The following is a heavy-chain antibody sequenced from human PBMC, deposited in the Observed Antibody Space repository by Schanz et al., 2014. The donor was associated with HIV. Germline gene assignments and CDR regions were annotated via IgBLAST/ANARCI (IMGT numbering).Heavy chain of an antibody. V-gene: IGHV1-46*01. J-gene: IGHJ6*02. CDR3: ARDPEHNSYYYGMDV. CDR1: GGTFTNYY. CDR2: ISTSTGNT. Sequence: QVQLVQSGAEVEKPGSSVKVSCKASGGTFTNYYIHWVRQAPGQGLEWMGAISTSTGNTLYAQRFQDRVTMTRDTSTSTVNMELSSLRSDDAAVYYCARDPEHNSYYYGMDVWGQGTTVAVSS.